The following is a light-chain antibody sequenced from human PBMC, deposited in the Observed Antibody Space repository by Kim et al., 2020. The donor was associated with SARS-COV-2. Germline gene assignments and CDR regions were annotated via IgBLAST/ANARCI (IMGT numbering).Light chain of an antibody. J-gene: IGLJ1*01. V-gene: IGLV9-49*01. CDR1: SGYSNYK. CDR2: VGTGGIVG. Sequence: CTLSSGYSNYKVDWYQQRPGKGRRFVVRVGTGGIVGSKGDGIPDRFSVLGSGLNRYLIIKNIQEEDESDYHCGTDHGTGSDFVYVFGTGTKVTVL. CDR3: GTDHGTGSDFVYV.